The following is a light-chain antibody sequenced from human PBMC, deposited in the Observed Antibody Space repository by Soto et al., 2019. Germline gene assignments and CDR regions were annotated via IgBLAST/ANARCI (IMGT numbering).Light chain of an antibody. Sequence: DIQLTQSPSFLSASVGDRVTITCRASQGISSYLAWIQQKPGKAPNLLIYAASTLQSGVPSRFSGSGSGAEFTLTISSLQPEDFATYYCQQLNSYPFTFGGGTKVDIK. J-gene: IGKJ4*01. CDR3: QQLNSYPFT. V-gene: IGKV1-9*01. CDR1: QGISSY. CDR2: AAS.